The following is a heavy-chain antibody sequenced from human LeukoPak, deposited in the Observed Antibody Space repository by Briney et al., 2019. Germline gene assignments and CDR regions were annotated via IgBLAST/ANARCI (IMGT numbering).Heavy chain of an antibody. CDR3: ARALQPWYYYYLDV. CDR2: IKQDGSEK. Sequence: GGSLRLSCAASGFTFSSYWMSGVRQAPGKGLEWVAKIKQDGSEKYYVGSGKGRFTISRDNAKNSLYLQMNSLRAEDTAVYYCARALQPWYYYYLDVWGKGTTVTVSS. CDR1: GFTFSSYW. V-gene: IGHV3-7*01. J-gene: IGHJ6*03. D-gene: IGHD5-18*01.